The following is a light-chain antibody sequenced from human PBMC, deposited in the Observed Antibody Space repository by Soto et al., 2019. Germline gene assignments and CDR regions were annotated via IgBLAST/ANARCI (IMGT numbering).Light chain of an antibody. CDR3: QQSYITPVT. CDR2: AAS. Sequence: DIQMTQSPSSLSASVGDRVTITCRASQSIRRFLNWYQQKPGKAPKLLIYAASSLESGVTSRFSGSGSGTGFTLTISSLQPEDFATYHCQQSYITPVTVGQGTRLEIK. V-gene: IGKV1-39*01. J-gene: IGKJ5*01. CDR1: QSIRRF.